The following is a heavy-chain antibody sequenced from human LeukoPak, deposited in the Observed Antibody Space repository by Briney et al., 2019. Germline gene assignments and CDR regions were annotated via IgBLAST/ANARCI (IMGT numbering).Heavy chain of an antibody. J-gene: IGHJ4*02. Sequence: LEGLSVSCAVYGGSFSGYYWSWIRQRLGKGLGWIGEIYHSGRTNYNPTLKRRVTISVHTSKNHCSIKLSSVTAADTAVYYCANHLNDYWGQGTLVTVSS. CDR3: ANHLNDY. CDR2: IYHSGRT. CDR1: GGSFSGYY. V-gene: IGHV4-34*01.